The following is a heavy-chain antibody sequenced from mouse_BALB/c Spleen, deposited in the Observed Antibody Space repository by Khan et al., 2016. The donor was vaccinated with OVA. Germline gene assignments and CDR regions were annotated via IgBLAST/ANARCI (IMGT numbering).Heavy chain of an antibody. V-gene: IGHV3-2*02. J-gene: IGHJ3*01. Sequence: EVKLLESGPGLVKPSQSLSLTCTVTGYSITSDYAWNWIRQFPGNKLEWMGYISYSGSTTYNQSLKSRISITRDTSKNQFFLQLNSVTTEDTATYYCARWFTYWGQGTLVTVSA. CDR3: ARWFTY. CDR1: GYSITSDYA. CDR2: ISYSGST.